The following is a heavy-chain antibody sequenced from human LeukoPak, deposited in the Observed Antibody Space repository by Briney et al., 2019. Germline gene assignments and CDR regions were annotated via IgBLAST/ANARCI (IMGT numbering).Heavy chain of an antibody. Sequence: PGGSLRLSCAASGFTFSSYAMNWVRQAPGKGLEWVSGTGSTGVSTFYADSVKGRFTVSRDNCKNTLSLQMNSLRAEDTAVYYCAKDPGVIPAHYFDYWGQGTLVTVSS. CDR1: GFTFSSYA. CDR3: AKDPGVIPAHYFDY. CDR2: TGSTGVST. D-gene: IGHD2-2*01. V-gene: IGHV3-23*01. J-gene: IGHJ4*02.